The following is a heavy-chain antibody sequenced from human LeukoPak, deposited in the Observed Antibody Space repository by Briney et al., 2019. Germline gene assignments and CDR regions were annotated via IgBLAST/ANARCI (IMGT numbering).Heavy chain of an antibody. V-gene: IGHV3-30-3*01. CDR1: GFTFSSYA. CDR3: AKGNFRKSSSLDY. J-gene: IGHJ4*02. CDR2: ISYDGSNK. D-gene: IGHD6-6*01. Sequence: PGGSLRLSCAASGFTFSSYAMHWVRQAPGKGLEWVAVISYDGSNKYYADSVKGRFTISRDNSKNTLYLQMNSLRAEDTAVYYCAKGNFRKSSSLDYWGQGTLVTVSS.